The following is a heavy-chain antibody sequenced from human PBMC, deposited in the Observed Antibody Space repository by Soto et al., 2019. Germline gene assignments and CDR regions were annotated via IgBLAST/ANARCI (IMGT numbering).Heavy chain of an antibody. CDR1: GYSFTSYW. Sequence: GESLKISCKGSGYSFTSYWIGWVRQMPGKGLEWMGFIYPGDSDTRYSPSFQGQVTISADKSITTTYLQWDSLKASDTAMYYCARPDNNYVASWGQGALVTVSS. CDR2: IYPGDSDT. D-gene: IGHD2-15*01. J-gene: IGHJ4*02. CDR3: ARPDNNYVAS. V-gene: IGHV5-51*01.